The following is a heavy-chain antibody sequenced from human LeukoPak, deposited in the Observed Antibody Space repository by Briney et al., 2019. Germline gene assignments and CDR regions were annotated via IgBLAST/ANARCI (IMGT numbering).Heavy chain of an antibody. J-gene: IGHJ4*02. CDR3: ARAGYRDAYNW. Sequence: GGSLRLSCAASGFTFSSYWMDWVRQAPGKGLVWVSRISSDGSSTSYADSVKGRFTISRDNAKNTLSLQMNSLRAEDTAVYYCARAGYRDAYNWWGQGTLVTVSS. V-gene: IGHV3-74*01. CDR1: GFTFSSYW. D-gene: IGHD5-24*01. CDR2: ISSDGSST.